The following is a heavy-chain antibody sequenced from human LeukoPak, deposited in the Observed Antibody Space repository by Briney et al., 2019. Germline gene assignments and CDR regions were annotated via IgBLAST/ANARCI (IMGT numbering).Heavy chain of an antibody. V-gene: IGHV4-4*02. CDR3: ARDSRWELPLLDY. J-gene: IGHJ4*02. D-gene: IGHD1-26*01. Sequence: SETLSLTCVVSGGSISSFNWWSWVRQSPGKGLQWIGEIHQSGSINYNPSLKSRVIISVDKSKTQFSLKLKSVTAADTAVYYCARDSRWELPLLDYWGQGTLVTVSS. CDR2: IHQSGSI. CDR1: GGSISSFNW.